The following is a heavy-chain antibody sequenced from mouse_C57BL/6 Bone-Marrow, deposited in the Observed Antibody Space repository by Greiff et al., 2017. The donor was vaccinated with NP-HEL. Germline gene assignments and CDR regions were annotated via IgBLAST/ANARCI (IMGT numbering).Heavy chain of an antibody. CDR2: IHPNSGST. D-gene: IGHD1-1*01. Sequence: QVQLQQPGAELVKPGASVKLSCKASGYTFTSYWMHWVKQRPGQGLEWIGMIHPNSGSTNYNEKFKSKATLTVDKSSSTAYMQLSSLTSEDSAVYYCARSLYVPYYFDYWGQGTTLTVSS. J-gene: IGHJ2*01. CDR1: GYTFTSYW. V-gene: IGHV1-64*01. CDR3: ARSLYVPYYFDY.